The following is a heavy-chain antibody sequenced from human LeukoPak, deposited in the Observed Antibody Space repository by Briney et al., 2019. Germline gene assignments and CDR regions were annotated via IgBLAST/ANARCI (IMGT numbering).Heavy chain of an antibody. J-gene: IGHJ4*02. CDR1: GGSISSGSYY. Sequence: SQTLSLTCTVSGGSISSGSYYWSWIRQPAGKGLEWIGRIYTSGSTNCNPSLKSRVTISVDTSKNQFSLKLSSVTAADTAVYYCARSCSGGSCYSAYEYFDYWGQGTLVTVSS. V-gene: IGHV4-61*02. CDR2: IYTSGST. D-gene: IGHD2-15*01. CDR3: ARSCSGGSCYSAYEYFDY.